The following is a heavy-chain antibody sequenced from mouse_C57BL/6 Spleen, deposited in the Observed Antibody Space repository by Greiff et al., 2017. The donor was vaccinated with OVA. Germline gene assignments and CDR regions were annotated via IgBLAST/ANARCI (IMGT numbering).Heavy chain of an antibody. J-gene: IGHJ4*01. V-gene: IGHV1-53*01. CDR1: GYTFTSYW. CDR3: ARSGSSYEDAMDY. D-gene: IGHD1-1*01. CDR2: INPSNGGT. Sequence: VQLQQPGTELVKPGASVKLSCKASGYTFTSYWMHWVKQRPGQGLEWIGNINPSNGGTNYNEKFKSKATLTVDKSSSTAYMQLSSLTSEDSAVYYCARSGSSYEDAMDYWGQGTSVTVSS.